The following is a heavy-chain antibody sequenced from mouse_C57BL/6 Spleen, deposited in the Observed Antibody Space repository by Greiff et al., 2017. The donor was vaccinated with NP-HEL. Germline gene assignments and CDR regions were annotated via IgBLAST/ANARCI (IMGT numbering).Heavy chain of an antibody. CDR2: IDPSDSYT. J-gene: IGHJ4*01. Sequence: QVQLKQPGAELVKPGASVKLSCKASGYTFTSYWMQWVKQRPGQGLEWIGEIDPSDSYTNYNQKFKGKATLTVDTSSSTAYMQLSSLTSEDSAVYYCARWGVPRAMDYWGQGTSVTVSS. CDR1: GYTFTSYW. CDR3: ARWGVPRAMDY. V-gene: IGHV1-50*01.